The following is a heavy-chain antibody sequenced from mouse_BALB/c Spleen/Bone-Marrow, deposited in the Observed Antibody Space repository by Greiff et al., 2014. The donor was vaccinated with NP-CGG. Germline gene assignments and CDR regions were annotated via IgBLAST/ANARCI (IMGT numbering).Heavy chain of an antibody. V-gene: IGHV14-3*02. CDR2: IDPANGNT. CDR3: ARYDYGVYFDY. Sequence: EVQLQQSGAEVVKPGASVKLSCTASGFNIKDTYMHWVKQRPEQGLEWIGRIDPANGNTKYDPKFQGKSTITADASSNTAYLRLSSLTSEDTAVDYCARYDYGVYFDYWGQGTTLTVSS. D-gene: IGHD2-4*01. CDR1: GFNIKDTY. J-gene: IGHJ2*01.